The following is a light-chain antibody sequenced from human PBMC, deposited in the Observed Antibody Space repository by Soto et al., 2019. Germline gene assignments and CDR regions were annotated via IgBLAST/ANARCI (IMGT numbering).Light chain of an antibody. Sequence: DIQMTQSPSTLSASVGDRVTITCRSSESSSSWLAWYQQKPGKAPKLLIYKASSLESGVPSRFSGSGSGTDFTLTISSLQPDDFATYYCQQYNSYTWTFGQGTKVGVK. CDR1: ESSSSW. V-gene: IGKV1-5*03. CDR3: QQYNSYTWT. CDR2: KAS. J-gene: IGKJ1*01.